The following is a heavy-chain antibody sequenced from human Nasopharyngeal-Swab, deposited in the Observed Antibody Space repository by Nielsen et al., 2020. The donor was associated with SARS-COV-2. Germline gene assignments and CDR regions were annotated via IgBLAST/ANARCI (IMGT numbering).Heavy chain of an antibody. CDR2: IDKKANNYAT. CDR1: GFIFGDCA. Sequence: GESLKISCAGSGFIFGDCAIHWVRQSSAKGLEWVAHIDKKANNYATEYAASVKGRFTISRDDSKNTLYLQMNSLKTEDTAVYYCTTLSSYDFWSGYYLGYYYYMDVWGKGTTVTVSS. CDR3: TTLSSYDFWSGYYLGYYYYMDV. V-gene: IGHV3-73*01. J-gene: IGHJ6*03. D-gene: IGHD3-3*01.